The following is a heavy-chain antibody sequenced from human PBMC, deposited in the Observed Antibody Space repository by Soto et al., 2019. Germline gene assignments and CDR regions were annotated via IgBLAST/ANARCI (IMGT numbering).Heavy chain of an antibody. CDR3: AKVGGSYAF. D-gene: IGHD1-26*01. V-gene: IGHV3-23*01. J-gene: IGHJ4*02. CDR2: ISGSDGST. Sequence: GGSLRLSCAASGFTFRIYAMSWVRQAPGKGLEWVSGISGSDGSTYYADSVKGRFTISRDNSKNTLYLQMNSLRAEDTALYYCAKVGGSYAFWGQGTLVTVSS. CDR1: GFTFRIYA.